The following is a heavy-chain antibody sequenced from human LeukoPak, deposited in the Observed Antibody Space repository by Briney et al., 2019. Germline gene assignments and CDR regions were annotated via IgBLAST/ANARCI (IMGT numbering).Heavy chain of an antibody. Sequence: GGSLRLSCAASGFTLSSYSMNWVRQAPGKGLEWVSSISSSSSYIYYADSVKGRFTISRDNAKNSLYLQMNSLRAEDTAVYYCASFRYSGYDIDYWGQGTLVTVSS. D-gene: IGHD5-12*01. V-gene: IGHV3-21*01. CDR2: ISSSSSYI. CDR1: GFTLSSYS. J-gene: IGHJ4*02. CDR3: ASFRYSGYDIDY.